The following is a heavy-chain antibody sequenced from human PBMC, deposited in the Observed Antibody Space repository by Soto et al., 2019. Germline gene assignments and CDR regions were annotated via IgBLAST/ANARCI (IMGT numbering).Heavy chain of an antibody. Sequence: QVQLVQSGAEVRKPGASVTVSCRTSGDTFSDYYIHWVRQAPGQGLEWMGWINPNSGATNYAQKLRGWLTMTRDRSIRTVYMQLSRLRSDDTAVYYCAKEIWLATATLDYYYFYMDVWGTATTVTVSS. J-gene: IGHJ6*03. CDR2: INPNSGAT. V-gene: IGHV1-2*04. CDR1: GDTFSDYY. CDR3: AKEIWLATATLDYYYFYMDV. D-gene: IGHD5-12*01.